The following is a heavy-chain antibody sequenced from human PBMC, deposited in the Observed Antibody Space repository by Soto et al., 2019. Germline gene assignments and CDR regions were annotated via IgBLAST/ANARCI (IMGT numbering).Heavy chain of an antibody. CDR1: GYTFTSYA. V-gene: IGHV1-3*01. D-gene: IGHD2-21*02. CDR3: ARGGHIAVVTDSFDS. CDR2: INAGNGNT. J-gene: IGHJ4*02. Sequence: ASVKVSCKASGYTFTSYAIHWVRQAPGQRLEWMGWINAGNGNTKYSQKFLGRVTMTMDSSTSTVFMELTSLRSADTAVYYCARGGHIAVVTDSFDSWGQGTLVTVSS.